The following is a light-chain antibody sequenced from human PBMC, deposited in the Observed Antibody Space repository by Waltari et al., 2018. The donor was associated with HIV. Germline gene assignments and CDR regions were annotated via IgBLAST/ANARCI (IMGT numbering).Light chain of an antibody. CDR2: EVS. CDR3: SSYTSSSTLV. CDR1: SSDVGGYNY. Sequence: QSALTQPASVSGSPGQSITISCTGTSSDVGGYNYVSWYQQHPGKAPKLMIYEVSNRPAGVSNRCSGDKSGNTASLTISGLQAEDEADYYCSSYTSSSTLVFGGGTKLTVL. J-gene: IGLJ2*01. V-gene: IGLV2-14*01.